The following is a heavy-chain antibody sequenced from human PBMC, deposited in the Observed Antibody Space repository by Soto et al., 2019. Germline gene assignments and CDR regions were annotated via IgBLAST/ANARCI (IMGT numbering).Heavy chain of an antibody. Sequence: QVQLVQSGAEVKKPGSSVKVSCKASGGTFSSYAISWVRQAPGQGLEWMGGIIPIFGTANYAQKFQGRVTITADESTSTAYMELSSLRSEDTAVYYCARTGSSGYYSRYYFDYWGQGTLVTVSS. CDR1: GGTFSSYA. CDR3: ARTGSSGYYSRYYFDY. CDR2: IIPIFGTA. J-gene: IGHJ4*02. V-gene: IGHV1-69*01. D-gene: IGHD3-22*01.